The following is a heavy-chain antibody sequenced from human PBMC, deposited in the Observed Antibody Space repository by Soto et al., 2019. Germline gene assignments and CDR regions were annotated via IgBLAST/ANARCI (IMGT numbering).Heavy chain of an antibody. J-gene: IGHJ4*02. Sequence: VQLVESRGGLVKPGGSLRLSCAASGFNFPGYSMNWVRQAPGKGLEWVASISSGSHFIYYADSVRGRFTISRDNARDSLLLQMNSLRAGDTGVYFCARDQSQGQMLLPYFDYWGQGTLVTVSS. CDR2: ISSGSHFI. CDR3: ARDQSQGQMLLPYFDY. V-gene: IGHV3-21*04. CDR1: GFNFPGYS. D-gene: IGHD3-10*02.